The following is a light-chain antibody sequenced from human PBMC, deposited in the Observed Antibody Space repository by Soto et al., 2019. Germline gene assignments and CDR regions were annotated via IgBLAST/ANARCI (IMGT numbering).Light chain of an antibody. CDR3: SSYSSSATHVV. V-gene: IGLV2-14*01. CDR2: DVS. Sequence: QSALTQPASVSGSPGLSITISCTGTSTDVGNFNYVSWYQQHPGKAPKLIIYDVSNRPSGVSYRFSASKSGSTASLTISGLQAEDEANYYCSSYSSSATHVVFGGGTKLPVL. CDR1: STDVGNFNY. J-gene: IGLJ2*01.